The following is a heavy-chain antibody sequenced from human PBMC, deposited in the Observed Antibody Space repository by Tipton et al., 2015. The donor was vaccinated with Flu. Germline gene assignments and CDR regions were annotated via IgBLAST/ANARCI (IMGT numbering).Heavy chain of an antibody. CDR2: ISNSGSTT. V-gene: IGHV3-48*03. D-gene: IGHD3-10*01. J-gene: IGHJ6*02. Sequence: SLRLSCAASGFTFSSYEMNWVRQAPGKGLEWVSYISNSGSTTYYADSVKGRFTISRDNAKNSLYLQMNSLRAEDTAVYYCARERRSGSYSGAINYYGMDVWGQGTTVTVSS. CDR3: ARERRSGSYSGAINYYGMDV. CDR1: GFTFSSYE.